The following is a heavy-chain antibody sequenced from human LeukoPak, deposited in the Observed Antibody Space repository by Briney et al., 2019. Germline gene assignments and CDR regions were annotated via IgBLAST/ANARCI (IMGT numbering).Heavy chain of an antibody. J-gene: IGHJ4*02. CDR3: ARDLHRGWYGFHF. CDR1: GDSISDYY. Sequence: SETLSLTCTVSGDSISDYYWSWIRQPPGKGLEWIGYINYRGNANYNPSLKIRVTFSVDTSKNQFSLKVTSVTAADPAVYYCARDLHRGWYGFHFWGQGHLVTVSS. D-gene: IGHD6-19*01. CDR2: INYRGNA. V-gene: IGHV4-59*01.